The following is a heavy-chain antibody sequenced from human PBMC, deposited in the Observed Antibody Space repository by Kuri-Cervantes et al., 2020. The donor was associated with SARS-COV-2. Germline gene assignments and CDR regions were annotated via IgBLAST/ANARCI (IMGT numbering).Heavy chain of an antibody. Sequence: GGSLRLSCAVSGFTFTSHAMHWVRQAPGKGLEWVSVIYSGGSTYYADSVKGRFTVSRDNSKNTLSLQMNSLRAEDTAVYYCARDLADYYDSSGYYLDYWGQGTLVTVSS. D-gene: IGHD3-22*01. J-gene: IGHJ4*02. CDR1: GFTFTSHA. CDR2: IYSGGST. V-gene: IGHV3-66*01. CDR3: ARDLADYYDSSGYYLDY.